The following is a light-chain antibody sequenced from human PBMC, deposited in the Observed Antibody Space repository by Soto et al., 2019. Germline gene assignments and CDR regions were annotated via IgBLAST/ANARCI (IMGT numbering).Light chain of an antibody. CDR1: QSIALS. Sequence: DIQMTQSPSSLSASVGDTVTMTCRASQSIALSVNWYQQKPGKAPKLLIYVAFTLESGVTSRFSGSGSGTEFTLTIRSLQPEDFATYYCQQSFRSPMTFGQGTRLE. CDR2: VAF. V-gene: IGKV1-39*01. CDR3: QQSFRSPMT. J-gene: IGKJ5*01.